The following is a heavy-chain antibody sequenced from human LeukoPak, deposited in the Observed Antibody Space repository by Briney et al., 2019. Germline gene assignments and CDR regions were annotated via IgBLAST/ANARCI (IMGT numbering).Heavy chain of an antibody. J-gene: IGHJ6*02. CDR3: ARDQVGRNYYYYGMDV. V-gene: IGHV4-31*03. Sequence: SETLSLTCTVSGGSISSGGYYRSWIRQHPGKGLEWIGYIYYSGSTYYNPSLKSRVTISVDTSKNQFSLKLSSVTAADTAVYYCARDQVGRNYYYYGMDVWGQGTTVTVSS. CDR2: IYYSGST. CDR1: GGSISSGGYY.